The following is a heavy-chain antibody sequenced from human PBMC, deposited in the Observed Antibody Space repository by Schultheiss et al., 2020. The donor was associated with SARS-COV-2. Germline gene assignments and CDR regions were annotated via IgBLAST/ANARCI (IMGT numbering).Heavy chain of an antibody. CDR1: GGSISSYY. J-gene: IGHJ3*02. CDR3: ARDHGQWELYDAFDI. Sequence: SQTLSLTCTVSGGSISSYYWSWIRQPPGKGLEWIGSIYHSGSTYYNPSLKSRVTISVDTSKNQFSLKLSSVTAADTAVYYCARDHGQWELYDAFDIWGQGTMVTVSS. D-gene: IGHD1-26*01. CDR2: IYHSGST. V-gene: IGHV4-59*12.